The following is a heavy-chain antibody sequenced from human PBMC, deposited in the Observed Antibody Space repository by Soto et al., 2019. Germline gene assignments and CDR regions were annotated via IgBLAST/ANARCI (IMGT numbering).Heavy chain of an antibody. CDR1: GFTFSSYA. CDR3: AREQSSGVGLLTYYYDGMDV. J-gene: IGHJ6*02. V-gene: IGHV3-30-3*01. Sequence: QVQLVESGGGVVQPGRSLRLSCAASGFTFSSYAMHWVRQAPGKGLEWVAVISYDGSNKYYADSVKGRFTISRDNSKNTLYLQMNSLRAEDTAVYYCAREQSSGVGLLTYYYDGMDVWGQGTTVTVSS. CDR2: ISYDGSNK. D-gene: IGHD3-10*01.